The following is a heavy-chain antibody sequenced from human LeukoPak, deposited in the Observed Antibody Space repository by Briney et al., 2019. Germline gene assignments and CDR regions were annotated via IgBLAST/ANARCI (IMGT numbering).Heavy chain of an antibody. CDR3: ARVRFSGFWSGYLFLNYGMDV. CDR2: INPSGGST. J-gene: IGHJ6*02. CDR1: GYTFTSYY. D-gene: IGHD3-3*01. V-gene: IGHV1-46*01. Sequence: ASVKVSCKASGYTFTSYYMHWVRQAPGQGLEWMGIINPSGGSTSYAQKFQGRVTMTRNTSISTAYMELSSLRSEDTAVYYCARVRFSGFWSGYLFLNYGMDVWGQGTTVTVSS.